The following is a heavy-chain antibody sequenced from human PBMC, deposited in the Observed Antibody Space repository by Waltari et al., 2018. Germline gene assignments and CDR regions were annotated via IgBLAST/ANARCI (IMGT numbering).Heavy chain of an antibody. Sequence: QVQLQESGPGLVKPSETLSLTCTVSGGSISSYYWSWIRQPAGKGLEWIGRIYTSVSTNYKPSLKCRVTMSVDTSKNQFSLKLSSVTAADTAVYYCARDQADYYYYYMDVWGKGTTVTISS. V-gene: IGHV4-4*07. J-gene: IGHJ6*03. D-gene: IGHD6-19*01. CDR1: GGSISSYY. CDR3: ARDQADYYYYYMDV. CDR2: IYTSVST.